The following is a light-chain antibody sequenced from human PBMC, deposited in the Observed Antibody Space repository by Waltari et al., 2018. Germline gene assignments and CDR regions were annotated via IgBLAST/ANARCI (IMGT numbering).Light chain of an antibody. J-gene: IGLJ3*02. CDR1: SSNIGSNF. CDR3: AAWDDSLSGPV. V-gene: IGLV1-47*01. CDR2: RNN. Sequence: QSVLTQPPSASGTPGQRVTISCSGSSSNIGSNFVYWYQQLPGTAPKLLISRNNQRPSGVPDRFSGSKSGTSASLAISGRRSEDEADYYCAAWDDSLSGPVFGGGTKLTVL.